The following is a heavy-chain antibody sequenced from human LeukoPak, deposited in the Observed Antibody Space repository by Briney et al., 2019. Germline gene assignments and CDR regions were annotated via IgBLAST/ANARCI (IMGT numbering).Heavy chain of an antibody. CDR1: GFPFSNSW. CDR2: IKKDGSGI. Sequence: GGSLRLSCAVSGFPFSNSWMYWVRQAPEKGLEGVANIKKDGSGISYVESVKGRFIISRDNSRNSLYLQMNSLKVEDTAVYFCAGGNAMDVWGKGTAVTVYS. J-gene: IGHJ6*04. V-gene: IGHV3-7*03. CDR3: AGGNAMDV.